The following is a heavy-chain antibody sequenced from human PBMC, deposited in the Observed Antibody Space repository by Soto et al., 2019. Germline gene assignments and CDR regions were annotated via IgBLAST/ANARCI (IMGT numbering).Heavy chain of an antibody. CDR3: AREAADYYDSSGYYPAYYYGMDV. V-gene: IGHV1-18*01. Sequence: ASVKVSCKASGYTFTSYGISWVRQAPGQGLEWMGWISAYNGNTNYAQKLQGRVNMNTDTSTSTAYRELRSLRSDDTAVYYCAREAADYYDSSGYYPAYYYGMDVWGQGTTVTVSS. CDR2: ISAYNGNT. J-gene: IGHJ6*02. D-gene: IGHD3-22*01. CDR1: GYTFTSYG.